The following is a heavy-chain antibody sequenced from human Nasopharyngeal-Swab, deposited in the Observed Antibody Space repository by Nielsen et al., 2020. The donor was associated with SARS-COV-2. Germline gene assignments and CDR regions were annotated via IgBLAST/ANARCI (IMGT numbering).Heavy chain of an antibody. D-gene: IGHD2-2*01. CDR2: ISDDGIKK. V-gene: IGHV3-30*14. J-gene: IGHJ6*02. CDR1: GFTFISYA. Sequence: GGSLRLSCAASGFTFISYAMHWVRQATGKGLEWVAVISDDGIKKYYADSVKGRFTISRDNSKNTVHFQMNSLRADDTAVYYCAREGYCRSPSCASDGMDVWGQGTTVTVSS. CDR3: AREGYCRSPSCASDGMDV.